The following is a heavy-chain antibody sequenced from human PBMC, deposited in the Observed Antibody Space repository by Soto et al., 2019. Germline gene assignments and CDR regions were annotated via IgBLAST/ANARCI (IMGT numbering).Heavy chain of an antibody. D-gene: IGHD5-12*01. CDR2: TYYRSKWYN. CDR3: ARDTAGRDGYNPAPMPFDI. V-gene: IGHV6-1*01. Sequence: QSQTLSLTCAISGDSVSSNSAAWNWIRQSPSRGLEWLGRTYYRSKWYNDYAVSVKSRITINPDTSKNQFSLQLNSVTPEDTAVYYCARDTAGRDGYNPAPMPFDIWGQGTMVTVSS. CDR1: GDSVSSNSAA. J-gene: IGHJ3*02.